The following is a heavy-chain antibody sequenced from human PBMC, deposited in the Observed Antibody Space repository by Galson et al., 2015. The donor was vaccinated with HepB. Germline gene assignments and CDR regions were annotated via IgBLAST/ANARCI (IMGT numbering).Heavy chain of an antibody. Sequence: SVKVSCKASGYTFTGYYMHWVRQAPGQGLEWMGRINPNSGGTNYAQKFQGRVTMTRDTSISTAYMELSRLRSDDTAVYYCARVTSRATVDSLWGQGTLVTVSS. J-gene: IGHJ4*02. V-gene: IGHV1-2*06. CDR2: INPNSGGT. CDR1: GYTFTGYY. D-gene: IGHD4-23*01. CDR3: ARVTSRATVDSL.